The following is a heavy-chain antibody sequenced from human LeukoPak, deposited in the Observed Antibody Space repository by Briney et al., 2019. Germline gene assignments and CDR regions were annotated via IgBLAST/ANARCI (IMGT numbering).Heavy chain of an antibody. CDR1: GYTFTSYD. Sequence: ASVKVSCKASGYTFTSYDINWVRQATGQGPEWMGWMNPNSGNTGYAQKFQGRVTMTRNTSISTAYMELSSLRSEDTAVYYCARVGVAASLTNYYYYYGMDVWGQGTTVTVSS. D-gene: IGHD2-15*01. J-gene: IGHJ6*02. CDR3: ARVGVAASLTNYYYYYGMDV. V-gene: IGHV1-8*01. CDR2: MNPNSGNT.